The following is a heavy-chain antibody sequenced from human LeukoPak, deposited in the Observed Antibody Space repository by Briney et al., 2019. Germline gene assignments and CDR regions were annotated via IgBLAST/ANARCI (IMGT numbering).Heavy chain of an antibody. CDR1: GFTLDDYG. J-gene: IGHJ5*02. CDR3: ARDREGCSGGSCYWWFDP. D-gene: IGHD2-15*01. V-gene: IGHV3-20*04. CDR2: INWNGGST. Sequence: PGGSLRLSCAASGFTLDDYGMSWVRQAPGKGLEWVSGINWNGGSTGYADSVKGRFTISRDNAKNSLYLQMNSLRAEDTALYYCARDREGCSGGSCYWWFDPWGQGTLVTVSS.